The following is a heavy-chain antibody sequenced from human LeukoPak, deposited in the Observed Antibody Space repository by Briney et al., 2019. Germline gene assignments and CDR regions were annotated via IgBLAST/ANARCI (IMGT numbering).Heavy chain of an antibody. CDR2: ISFDGTDK. D-gene: IGHD6-19*01. CDR3: ARDHVTGWLRGFDY. V-gene: IGHV3-30-3*01. Sequence: GGSLRLSCAASGFSFSDYAVHWVRQAPGRGLEWVAVISFDGTDKYYADSVKGRFTISRDSSKNTLYLQMTSLRAEDTAVYYCARDHVTGWLRGFDYWGQGTLVTVSS. J-gene: IGHJ4*02. CDR1: GFSFSDYA.